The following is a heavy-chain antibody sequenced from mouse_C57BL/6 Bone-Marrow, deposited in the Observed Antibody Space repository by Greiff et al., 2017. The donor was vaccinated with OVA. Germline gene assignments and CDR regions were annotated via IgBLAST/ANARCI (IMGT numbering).Heavy chain of an antibody. CDR2: IYPRSGNT. CDR1: GYTFTSYG. J-gene: IGHJ1*03. V-gene: IGHV1-81*01. D-gene: IGHD2-2*01. Sequence: VQLQQSGAELARPGASVKLSCKASGYTFTSYGISWVKQRTGQGLEWIGEIYPRSGNTYYNEKFKGKATLTADKSSSTAYMELRSLTSEDSAGYFCASGIYYGYDEGWYFDVWGTGTTVTVSS. CDR3: ASGIYYGYDEGWYFDV.